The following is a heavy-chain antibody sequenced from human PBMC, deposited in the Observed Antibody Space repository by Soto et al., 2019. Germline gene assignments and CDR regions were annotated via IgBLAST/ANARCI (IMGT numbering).Heavy chain of an antibody. CDR2: IIPIFGTA. V-gene: IGHV1-69*13. CDR1: GGTFSSYA. J-gene: IGHJ6*02. D-gene: IGHD6-6*01. Sequence: SVKVSCKASGGTFSSYAISWVRQAPGQGLEWMGGIIPIFGTANYAQKFQGRVTITADESTSTAYMELSSLRSEDTAVYYCARKYSSSFGYYYYGMDVWGQGITVTVSS. CDR3: ARKYSSSFGYYYYGMDV.